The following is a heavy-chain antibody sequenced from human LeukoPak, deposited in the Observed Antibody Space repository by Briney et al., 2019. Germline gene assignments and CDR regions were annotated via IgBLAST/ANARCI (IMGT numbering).Heavy chain of an antibody. CDR1: GYSFPSYL. Sequence: GESLKISRKGSGYSFPSYLIGWVRQIPRKGLEWMGIIYPGESDTRYSPSVQGQVTISADKSISTAYLQWSSLKASDTAMYYCARASNYDFWSGSPVGGYYYMDVWGKGTTVTVSS. V-gene: IGHV5-51*01. CDR3: ARASNYDFWSGSPVGGYYYMDV. J-gene: IGHJ6*03. CDR2: IYPGESDT. D-gene: IGHD3-3*01.